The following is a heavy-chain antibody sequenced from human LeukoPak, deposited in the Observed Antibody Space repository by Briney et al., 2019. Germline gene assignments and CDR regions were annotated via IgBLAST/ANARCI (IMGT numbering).Heavy chain of an antibody. CDR1: GFTFSSYA. Sequence: GGSLRLSCAASGFTFSSYAMSWVRQAPGKGLEWVSVIYSGGSTYYADSVKGRFTISRDNSKNTLYLQMNSLRAEDTAVYYCARDIAYDSSGYYSPHFDYWGQGTLVTVSS. V-gene: IGHV3-53*01. CDR3: ARDIAYDSSGYYSPHFDY. CDR2: IYSGGST. D-gene: IGHD3-22*01. J-gene: IGHJ4*02.